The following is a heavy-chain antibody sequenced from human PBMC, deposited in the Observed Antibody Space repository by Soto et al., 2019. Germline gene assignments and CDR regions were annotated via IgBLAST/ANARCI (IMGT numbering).Heavy chain of an antibody. Sequence: GGSLRLSCAASGFTVSSNYMTWIRQAPGKGLEWVSVIYSGGNTYYADSVRGRFSISRDNSKNMVYLQMNSLRAEDTAVYYCARLSRSGGGYWGQGALVTVSS. CDR2: IYSGGNT. D-gene: IGHD3-10*01. J-gene: IGHJ4*02. CDR3: ARLSRSGGGY. CDR1: GFTVSSNY. V-gene: IGHV3-53*01.